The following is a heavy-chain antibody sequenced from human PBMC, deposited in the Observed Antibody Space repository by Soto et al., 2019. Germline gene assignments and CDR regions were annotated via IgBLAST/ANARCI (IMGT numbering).Heavy chain of an antibody. Sequence: SETLSLTCAVYGGSFSGYYWSWIRQHLGKGLEWIGYIYYSGSTYYNPSLKSRVTISVDTSKNQFSLKLSSVTAADTAVYYCARDKSEITIFGVVSWFDPWGQGTLVTVSS. CDR3: ARDKSEITIFGVVSWFDP. V-gene: IGHV4-31*11. J-gene: IGHJ5*02. CDR1: GGSFSGYY. D-gene: IGHD3-3*01. CDR2: IYYSGST.